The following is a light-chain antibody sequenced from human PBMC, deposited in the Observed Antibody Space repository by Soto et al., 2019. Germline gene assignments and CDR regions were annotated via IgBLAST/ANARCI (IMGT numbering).Light chain of an antibody. V-gene: IGKV1-9*01. CDR3: QQLAGFPIT. CDR2: TAS. Sequence: THLTHSPSFLSASVESRAITTCRASQGISTYLAWYQQKPGKAPNLLIYTASTLQTGVPSRFSGSAFGTEFTLTISSLQPEDLATYYCQQLAGFPITFGQGTRLEIK. CDR1: QGISTY. J-gene: IGKJ5*01.